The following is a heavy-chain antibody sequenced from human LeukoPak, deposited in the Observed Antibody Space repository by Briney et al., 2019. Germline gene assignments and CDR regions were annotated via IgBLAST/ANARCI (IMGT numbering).Heavy chain of an antibody. Sequence: PVGALRLSCAASGFTLSHYYMTSIPEAPRKGLEYLSCISSSGDIIYYTDSVKWRFTVSRDNAENSLYLPMKTVRSENTPMYHVARQGSEIDCWGQGTLVTVSS. CDR1: GFTLSHYY. J-gene: IGHJ4*02. V-gene: IGHV3-11*01. CDR2: ISSSGDII. CDR3: ARQGSEIDC.